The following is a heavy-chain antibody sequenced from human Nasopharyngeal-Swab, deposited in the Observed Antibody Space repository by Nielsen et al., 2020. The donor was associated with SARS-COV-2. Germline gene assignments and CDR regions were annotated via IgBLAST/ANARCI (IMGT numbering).Heavy chain of an antibody. Sequence: SQTLSLTCAVSGGSFSGYYWSWIRQPPGKGLEWIGEINHSGSTNYNPSLKSRVTISVDTSKNQFSLKLSSVTAADTAVYYCARGPLGYCTGGVCYGLDYWGQGTLVTVSS. CDR3: ARGPLGYCTGGVCYGLDY. CDR1: GGSFSGYY. D-gene: IGHD2-8*02. J-gene: IGHJ4*02. V-gene: IGHV4-34*01. CDR2: INHSGST.